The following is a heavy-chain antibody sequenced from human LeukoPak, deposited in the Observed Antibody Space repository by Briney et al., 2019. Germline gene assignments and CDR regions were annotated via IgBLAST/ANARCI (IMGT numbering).Heavy chain of an antibody. Sequence: GGSLRLSCAASGFTFSSYWMSWVRQAPGKGLEWVSYISSSGSTIYYADSVKGRFTISRDNAKNSLYLQMNSLRAEDTAVYYCAELGITMIGGVWGKGTTVTISP. CDR1: GFTFSSYW. V-gene: IGHV3-48*04. CDR2: ISSSGSTI. D-gene: IGHD3-10*02. J-gene: IGHJ6*04. CDR3: AELGITMIGGV.